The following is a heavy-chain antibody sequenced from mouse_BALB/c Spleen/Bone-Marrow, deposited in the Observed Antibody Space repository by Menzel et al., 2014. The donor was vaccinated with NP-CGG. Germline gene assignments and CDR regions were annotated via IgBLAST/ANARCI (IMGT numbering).Heavy chain of an antibody. CDR2: IDPANGNT. J-gene: IGHJ2*01. V-gene: IGHV14-3*02. CDR1: GFNIKDTY. D-gene: IGHD1-1*01. CDR3: ARYYYGFYFDY. Sequence: DVKLQESGAELVKPGASVKLSCTASGFNIKDTYXHWVKQRPEQGLEWIXXIDPANGNTKYDPKFQGKATITADTSPNTAYLQLSSLTSEDTAVYYCARYYYGFYFDYWGQGTTLTVSS.